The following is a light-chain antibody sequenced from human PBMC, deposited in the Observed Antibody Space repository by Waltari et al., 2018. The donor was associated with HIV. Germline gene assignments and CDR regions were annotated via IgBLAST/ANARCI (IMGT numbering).Light chain of an antibody. Sequence: QLVVTQSPSASASLGASVKLTCTLRSGHTKYAIAWHPQQPGKGPRLLMKINSDGSHRKGDGIPDRFSGSSSGTDRYLTISSLQSEDGAVYYCQTWDTGIVLFGGGTEVTV. V-gene: IGLV4-69*01. J-gene: IGLJ2*01. CDR1: SGHTKYA. CDR2: INSDGSH. CDR3: QTWDTGIVL.